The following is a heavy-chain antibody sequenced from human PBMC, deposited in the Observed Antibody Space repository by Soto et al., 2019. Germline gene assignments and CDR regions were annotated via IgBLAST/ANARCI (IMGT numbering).Heavy chain of an antibody. D-gene: IGHD7-27*01. Sequence: QVQLQQWGAGLLKPSETLSLTCAVYGGSFSGYYWSWIRQPPGKGLEWIGEINHSGSTNYNPSLKSRVTISVDTSKNQFSLKLSSVIAADTAVYYCARGRRVIWGIDYYYYGMDAWGQGTTVTVSS. CDR2: INHSGST. J-gene: IGHJ6*02. CDR3: ARGRRVIWGIDYYYYGMDA. V-gene: IGHV4-34*01. CDR1: GGSFSGYY.